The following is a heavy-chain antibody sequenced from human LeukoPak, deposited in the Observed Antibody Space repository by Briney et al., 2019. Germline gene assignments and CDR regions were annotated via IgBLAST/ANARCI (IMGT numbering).Heavy chain of an antibody. CDR3: ASTLGATLFDY. D-gene: IGHD1-26*01. CDR1: GGSISSYY. CDR2: IYYSGST. J-gene: IGHJ4*02. Sequence: KPSETLSLTCTVSGGSISSYYWSWIRQPPGKGLEWIGYIYYSGSTNYNPSLKSRVIISVDTSKNQFTLKLSSVTAADTAVYYCASTLGATLFDYWGQGTLVTVSS. V-gene: IGHV4-59*08.